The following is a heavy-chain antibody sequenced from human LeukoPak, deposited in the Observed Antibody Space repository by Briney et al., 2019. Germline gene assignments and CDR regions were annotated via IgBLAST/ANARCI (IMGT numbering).Heavy chain of an antibody. CDR1: GYTFTDYY. D-gene: IGHD6-13*01. Sequence: ASVKVSCKVSGYTFTDYYMHWVQQAPGKRLEWMGLVDPEDGETIYAEKFQGRVTITADTSTDTAYMELSSVRSEDTAVYYCAFTAAGGDFDYWGQGTLVTVSS. V-gene: IGHV1-69-2*01. J-gene: IGHJ4*02. CDR3: AFTAAGGDFDY. CDR2: VDPEDGET.